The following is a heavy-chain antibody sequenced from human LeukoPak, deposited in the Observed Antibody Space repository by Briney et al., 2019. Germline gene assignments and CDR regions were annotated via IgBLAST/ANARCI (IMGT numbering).Heavy chain of an antibody. CDR2: ISSSAGST. Sequence: QPGGSLRLSCAASGFTFSSYALSWVRQAPGKGLEWVSGISSSAGSTYYADSVKGRFTISRDNSKNTLYLQMNSLRADDTAVYYCAKETSEGVTFDYWGQGTLVTVSS. J-gene: IGHJ4*02. CDR1: GFTFSSYA. D-gene: IGHD5-18*01. V-gene: IGHV3-23*01. CDR3: AKETSEGVTFDY.